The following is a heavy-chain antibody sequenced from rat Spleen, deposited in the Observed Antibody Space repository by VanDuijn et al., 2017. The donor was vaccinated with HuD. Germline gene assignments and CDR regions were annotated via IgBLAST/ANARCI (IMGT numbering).Heavy chain of an antibody. CDR2: IIYDGTST. Sequence: EVQLVESGGGLVQPGGSMKLSCAASGFTFSDYYMAWVRQAPTKGLEWVATIIYDGTSTYYRDSVKGRFTISRDNAKSILYLQMDSLRSEDTATYYCARQWDYWGQGVMVTVSS. CDR1: GFTFSDYY. V-gene: IGHV5-7*01. CDR3: ARQWDY. J-gene: IGHJ2*01.